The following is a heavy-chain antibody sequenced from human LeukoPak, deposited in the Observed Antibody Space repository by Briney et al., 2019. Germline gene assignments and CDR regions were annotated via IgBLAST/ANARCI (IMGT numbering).Heavy chain of an antibody. V-gene: IGHV3-9*01. CDR3: AKDRDYGDYYGMDV. Sequence: GRSLRLSCAASGFTFDDYAMHWVRQAPGKGLEWVSGISWNSGSIGYADSVKGRFTISRDNSKNTLYLQMNSLRAEDTAVYYCAKDRDYGDYYGMDVWGQGTTVTVSS. CDR1: GFTFDDYA. D-gene: IGHD4-17*01. CDR2: ISWNSGSI. J-gene: IGHJ6*02.